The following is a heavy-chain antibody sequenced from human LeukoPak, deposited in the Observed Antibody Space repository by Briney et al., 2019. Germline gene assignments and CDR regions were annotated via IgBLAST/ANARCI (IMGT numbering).Heavy chain of an antibody. D-gene: IGHD3-10*01. CDR3: ALDQYYYGSGSPDY. CDR2: ISSSGSTI. Sequence: GGSLRLSCAAPGFTFSDYYMSSIRQAPGKGLERVSYISSSGSTIYYADSVKGRFTISRDNAKNSLYLQMNSLRAEDTAVYYCALDQYYYGSGSPDYWGQGTLVTVSS. V-gene: IGHV3-11*01. J-gene: IGHJ4*02. CDR1: GFTFSDYY.